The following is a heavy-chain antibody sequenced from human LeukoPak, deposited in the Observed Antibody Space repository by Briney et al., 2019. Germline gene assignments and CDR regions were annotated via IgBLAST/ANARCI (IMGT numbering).Heavy chain of an antibody. J-gene: IGHJ4*02. CDR1: GGSFSGYY. CDR3: ARPHSHYYFDY. Sequence: SETLSLTCAVYGGSFSGYYWSWIRQPPGKGLEWIGEINHSGSTNYNPSLKSRVTISVDTSKNQFSLKLSSVTAADTAVYYCARPHSHYYFDYWGQGTLVTASS. CDR2: INHSGST. V-gene: IGHV4-34*01.